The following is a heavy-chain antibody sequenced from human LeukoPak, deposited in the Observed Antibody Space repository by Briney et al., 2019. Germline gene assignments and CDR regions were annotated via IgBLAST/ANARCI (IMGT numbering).Heavy chain of an antibody. CDR1: GFTFSNHG. D-gene: IGHD3-9*01. CDR2: IWHDGSNK. J-gene: IGHJ4*01. V-gene: IGHV3-33*01. CDR3: ARAWRDDILTGYYPGYFDY. Sequence: GKSLRLSCATSGFTFSNHGMHWVRHAPGKGLEWVAVIWHDGSNKYYADSVKGRFTISRDNSKSTLYLQMNSLRAEDTAVYYCARAWRDDILTGYYPGYFDYWGQGTLVTVSS.